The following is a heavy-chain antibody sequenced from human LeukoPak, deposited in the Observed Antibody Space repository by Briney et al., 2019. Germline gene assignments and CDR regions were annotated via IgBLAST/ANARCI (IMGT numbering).Heavy chain of an antibody. Sequence: PGGSLRLSCAASGFTFSSYAMSWVRQAPGKGLEWVSSITGSGYTRNAESVKGRFTISRDNSVDTLHLQMSSLSAEDTAIYYCGRDPNGDYVGAFDFWGQGTMVTVSS. V-gene: IGHV3-23*01. CDR1: GFTFSSYA. CDR3: GRDPNGDYVGAFDF. J-gene: IGHJ3*01. CDR2: ITGSGYT. D-gene: IGHD4-17*01.